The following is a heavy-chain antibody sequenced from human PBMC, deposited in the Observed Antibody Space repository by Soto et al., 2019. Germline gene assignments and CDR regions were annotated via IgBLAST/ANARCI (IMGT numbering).Heavy chain of an antibody. CDR3: AKGCRDGYGCPQFQH. J-gene: IGHJ1*01. CDR1: GFTFSSYG. Sequence: QVQLVESGGGVVQPGRSLRLSCAASGFTFSSYGMHWVRQAPGKGLEWVAVISYDGSNKYYADSVKGRFTISRDNSKNTLYLQMNSLRAEDTAVYYCAKGCRDGYGCPQFQHWGQGTLVTVSS. CDR2: ISYDGSNK. D-gene: IGHD5-12*01. V-gene: IGHV3-30*18.